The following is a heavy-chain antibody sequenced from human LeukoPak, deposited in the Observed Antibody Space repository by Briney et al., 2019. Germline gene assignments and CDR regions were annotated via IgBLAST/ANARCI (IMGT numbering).Heavy chain of an antibody. J-gene: IGHJ5*02. D-gene: IGHD3-3*01. Sequence: TSETLSLTCTVSGVSISSYYWSWIRQPPGKGLEWIGYIYYSGSTNYNPSLKSRVTIPVDTSKNQFSLKLSSVTAADTAVYYCARGDDFWSGLGNDWFDPWGQGTLVTVSS. CDR2: IYYSGST. CDR3: ARGDDFWSGLGNDWFDP. CDR1: GVSISSYY. V-gene: IGHV4-59*01.